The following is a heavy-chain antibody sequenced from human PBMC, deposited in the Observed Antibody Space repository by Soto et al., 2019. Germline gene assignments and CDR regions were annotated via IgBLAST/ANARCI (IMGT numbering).Heavy chain of an antibody. CDR3: ARDLGGADLTIFGVVSGWFDP. Sequence: SETLSLTCTVSGGSISSYYWSWIRQPPGKGLEWIGYIYYSGSTNYNPSLKSRVTISVDTSKNQFSLKLSSVTAADTAVYYCARDLGGADLTIFGVVSGWFDPWGQGTLVTVSS. J-gene: IGHJ5*02. V-gene: IGHV4-59*01. CDR2: IYYSGST. CDR1: GGSISSYY. D-gene: IGHD3-3*01.